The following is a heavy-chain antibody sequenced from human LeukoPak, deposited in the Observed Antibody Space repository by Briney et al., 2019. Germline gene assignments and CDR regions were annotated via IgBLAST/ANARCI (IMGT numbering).Heavy chain of an antibody. V-gene: IGHV1-69*13. J-gene: IGHJ3*02. CDR3: ARDSSSGYYPLDAFDI. CDR1: GGTFSSYA. D-gene: IGHD3-22*01. Sequence: SVKVSCKASGGTFSSYAISWVRQAPGQGLEWMGGIIPIFGTANYAQKFQGRVTITADESTSTAYMELSSLRSEDTAVYYCARDSSSGYYPLDAFDIWGQGTMVTVSS. CDR2: IIPIFGTA.